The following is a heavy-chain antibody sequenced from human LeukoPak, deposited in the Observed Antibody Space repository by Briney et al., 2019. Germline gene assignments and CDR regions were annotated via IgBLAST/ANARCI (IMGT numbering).Heavy chain of an antibody. CDR3: AKGPNWAATPTRGSKHYYFDY. D-gene: IGHD2-15*01. CDR2: ISGSGGST. J-gene: IGHJ4*02. CDR1: GFTFSSYA. Sequence: GGSLRLSCAASGFTFSSYAMSWVRQAPGKGLEWVSAISGSGGSTYYADSVKGRFTISRDNSKNTLYLQMNSLRAEDTAVYYCAKGPNWAATPTRGSKHYYFDYWGQGTLVTVSS. V-gene: IGHV3-23*01.